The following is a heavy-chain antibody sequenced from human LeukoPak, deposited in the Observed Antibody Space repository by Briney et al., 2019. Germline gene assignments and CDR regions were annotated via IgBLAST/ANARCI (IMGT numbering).Heavy chain of an antibody. CDR3: ARGPSGWYFDY. CDR1: GYTFTDYY. V-gene: IGHV1-2*02. CDR2: INPNSGDT. Sequence: ASVKVSCKASGYTFTDYYIHWVRQAPGQGLEWMGWINPNSGDTNYAQKFQGRVTMTRDTSISTAYMELSRLRSDDTAVYYCARGPSGWYFDYWGQGALVIVSS. J-gene: IGHJ4*02. D-gene: IGHD6-19*01.